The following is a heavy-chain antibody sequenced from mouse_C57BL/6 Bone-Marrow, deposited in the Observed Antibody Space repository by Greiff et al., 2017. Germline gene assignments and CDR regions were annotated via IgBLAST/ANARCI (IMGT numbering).Heavy chain of an antibody. CDR1: GYAFSSSW. Sequence: QVQLKQSGPELVKPGASVKISCKASGYAFSSSWMNWVKQRPGKGLEWIGRIYPGDGDTNYNGKFKGKATLTADKSSSKAYMQLSSLTSEDSAVYFCAGPITTVVARSYWYFDVWGTGTTVTVSS. J-gene: IGHJ1*03. V-gene: IGHV1-82*01. CDR3: AGPITTVVARSYWYFDV. D-gene: IGHD1-1*01. CDR2: IYPGDGDT.